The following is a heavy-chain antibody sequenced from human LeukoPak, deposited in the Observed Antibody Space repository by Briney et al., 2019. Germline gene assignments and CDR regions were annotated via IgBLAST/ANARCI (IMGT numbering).Heavy chain of an antibody. CDR3: ARGKKIAAAGLDY. D-gene: IGHD6-13*01. Sequence: GGSLRLSCAASGFAFDDYTIHWVRQAPGKGLEWVSSISNSGGSTYYADSVKGRFTISRDNSKNTLYLQMNSLRAEDTAVYYCARGKKIAAAGLDYWGQGTLVTVSS. V-gene: IGHV3-23*01. CDR2: ISNSGGST. CDR1: GFAFDDYT. J-gene: IGHJ4*02.